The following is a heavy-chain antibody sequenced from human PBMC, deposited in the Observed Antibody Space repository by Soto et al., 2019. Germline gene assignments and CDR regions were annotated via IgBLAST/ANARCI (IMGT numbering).Heavy chain of an antibody. CDR1: GFRFEDYV. CDR2: ISWDSGSV. Sequence: EVQLVESGGGLVQPGRSLRLSCSASGFRFEDYVMHWVRQAPGKGLEWVSRISWDSGSVGYADSVKGRFTISRDNAKNSLYLQMTSLRADDTAVYFCTKDFTIFSVVGAFDVWGQGTVVTVSS. J-gene: IGHJ3*01. D-gene: IGHD3-3*01. CDR3: TKDFTIFSVVGAFDV. V-gene: IGHV3-9*01.